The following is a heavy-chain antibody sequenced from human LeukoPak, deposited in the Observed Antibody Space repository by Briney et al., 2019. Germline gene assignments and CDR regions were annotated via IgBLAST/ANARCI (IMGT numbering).Heavy chain of an antibody. D-gene: IGHD3-22*01. CDR2: ISGSGGST. J-gene: IGHJ4*02. V-gene: IGHV3-23*01. Sequence: GGSLRLSCAASGFTFSSYAMSWVRQAPGKGLEWVSAISGSGGSTYYADSVKGRFTISRDNSKNTLYLQMNSLRAEDTAVYYCAKNTEDSSGYYYPPPSYYFDYWGQGTLVTVSS. CDR1: GFTFSSYA. CDR3: AKNTEDSSGYYYPPPSYYFDY.